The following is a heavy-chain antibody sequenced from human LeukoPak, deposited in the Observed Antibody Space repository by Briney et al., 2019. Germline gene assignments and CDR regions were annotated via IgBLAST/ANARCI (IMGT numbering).Heavy chain of an antibody. D-gene: IGHD2-2*01. CDR3: ARAGYCSSTSCQEREYGYYYYYGMDV. Sequence: SETLSLTCAVYGGSFSGYYWSWIRQPPGKGLEWIGEINHSGSTNYNPSLKSRVTISVDTSKNQFSLKLSSVTAADTAVYYCARAGYCSSTSCQEREYGYYYYYGMDVWGQGTTVTVSS. CDR1: GGSFSGYY. CDR2: INHSGST. V-gene: IGHV4-34*01. J-gene: IGHJ6*02.